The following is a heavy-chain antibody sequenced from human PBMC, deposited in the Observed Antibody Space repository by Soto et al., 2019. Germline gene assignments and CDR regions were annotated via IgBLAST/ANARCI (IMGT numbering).Heavy chain of an antibody. CDR3: ARDMHSGYDWDYYYYGMDV. CDR2: IYYSGST. J-gene: IGHJ6*02. D-gene: IGHD5-12*01. Sequence: SETLSLTCTVSGGSISSGDYYWSWIRQPPGKGLEWIGYIYYSGSTYYNPSLKSRVTISVDTSKNQFSLKLSSVTAADTAVYYCARDMHSGYDWDYYYYGMDVWGQGTTVTVSS. V-gene: IGHV4-30-4*01. CDR1: GGSISSGDYY.